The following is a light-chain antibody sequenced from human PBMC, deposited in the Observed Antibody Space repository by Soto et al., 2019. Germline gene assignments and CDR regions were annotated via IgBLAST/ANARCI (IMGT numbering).Light chain of an antibody. V-gene: IGLV2-14*03. CDR1: SSDVGGYNY. J-gene: IGLJ2*01. CDR3: SSFASSIPLV. Sequence: QSALTQPASVSGSPGQSITISCTGTSSDVGGYNYVSWYQQHPGKAPKLLICDVTNRPSGVSNRFSGSKSGNTASLTISGLQTEDEADYYCSSFASSIPLVFGGATNLTVL. CDR2: DVT.